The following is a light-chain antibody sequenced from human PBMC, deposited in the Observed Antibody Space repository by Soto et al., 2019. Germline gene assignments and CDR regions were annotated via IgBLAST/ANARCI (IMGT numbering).Light chain of an antibody. Sequence: EIVMTQSPATLSLSPGERAPLSCRASQSVSSNLAWYQQKPGQDPRLLIYGASTRATGIPARFSGSGSGTEFTLTISSLQYEDFAVYYCQQYNNWPPLSFGGGTKVEIK. J-gene: IGKJ4*01. CDR3: QQYNNWPPLS. CDR1: QSVSSN. V-gene: IGKV3-15*01. CDR2: GAS.